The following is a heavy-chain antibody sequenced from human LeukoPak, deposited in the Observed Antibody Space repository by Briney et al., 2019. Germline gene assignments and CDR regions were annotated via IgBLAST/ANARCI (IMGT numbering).Heavy chain of an antibody. CDR1: GFTFSSYG. J-gene: IGHJ4*02. CDR3: AASVTTGY. CDR2: IRYDGSNT. V-gene: IGHV3-30*02. Sequence: TGGSLRLSCAVSGFTFSSYGMHWVRQAPGKGLEWVAFIRYDGSNTYYEDSVKGRFTISRDNSKNTLYLQMNSLRAEDTAGYYCAASVTTGYWGQGTLVTVSS. D-gene: IGHD4-17*01.